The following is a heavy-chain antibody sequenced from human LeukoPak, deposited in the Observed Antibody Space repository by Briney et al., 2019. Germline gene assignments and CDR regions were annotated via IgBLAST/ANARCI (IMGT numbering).Heavy chain of an antibody. J-gene: IGHJ6*02. Sequence: SETLSLTCTVSGGSISSYYWSWIRQPPGKGLEWIGYIYYSGSTNYNPSLKSRVTISVDTSKNQFSLKLSSVTAADTAVYYCAREGSLTYYYDSSGYPYYYYYYGMDVWGQGTTVTVSS. V-gene: IGHV4-59*01. CDR2: IYYSGST. D-gene: IGHD3-22*01. CDR3: AREGSLTYYYDSSGYPYYYYYYGMDV. CDR1: GGSISSYY.